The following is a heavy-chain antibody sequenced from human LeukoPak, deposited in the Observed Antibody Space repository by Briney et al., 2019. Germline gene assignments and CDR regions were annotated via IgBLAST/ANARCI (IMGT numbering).Heavy chain of an antibody. D-gene: IGHD3-22*01. CDR1: GYTFTSNH. CDR2: IIPIFGTA. CDR3: ARDYYDSFDY. V-gene: IGHV1-69*13. J-gene: IGHJ4*02. Sequence: ASVKVSCKASGYTFTSNHIHCVRQAPGQGLEWMGGIIPIFGTANYAQKFQGRVTITADGSTSTAYMELSSLRSEDTAVYYCARDYYDSFDYWGQGTLVTVSS.